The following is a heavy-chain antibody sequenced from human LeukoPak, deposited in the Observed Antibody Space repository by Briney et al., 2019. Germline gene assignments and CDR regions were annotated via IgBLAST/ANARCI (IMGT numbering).Heavy chain of an antibody. CDR3: ARIRDSSSSLSFDY. CDR2: IYYSGST. D-gene: IGHD6-6*01. CDR1: GGSISSSSYY. J-gene: IGHJ4*02. V-gene: IGHV4-39*07. Sequence: SETLSLTCTVSGGSISSSSYYWGWIRQPPGKGLEWIGSIYYSGSTYYNPSLKSRVTISVDTSKNQFSLKLSSVTAADTAVYYCARIRDSSSSLSFDYWGQGTLVTVSS.